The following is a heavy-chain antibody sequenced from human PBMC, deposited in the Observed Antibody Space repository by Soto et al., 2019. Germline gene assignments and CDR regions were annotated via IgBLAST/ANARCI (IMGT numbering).Heavy chain of an antibody. CDR2: IYYSGST. D-gene: IGHD2-15*01. Sequence: SDTLSLTCAVSGGSISSSNWWSWIRQPPGKGLEWIGYIYYSGSTNYNPSLKSRVTISVDTSKNQFSLRLSSVTAADTAVYHCARQMFIGGMDVWGQGTTVTVS. V-gene: IGHV4-59*08. J-gene: IGHJ6*02. CDR3: ARQMFIGGMDV. CDR1: GGSISSSNW.